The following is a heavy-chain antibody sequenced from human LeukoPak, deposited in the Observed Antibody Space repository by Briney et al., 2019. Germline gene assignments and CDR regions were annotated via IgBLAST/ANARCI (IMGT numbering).Heavy chain of an antibody. D-gene: IGHD3-16*01. CDR3: ARDWGFDY. CDR1: GFSFSNAW. V-gene: IGHV3-7*01. J-gene: IGHJ4*02. CDR2: IQQDGSAK. Sequence: GGSLRLSCVVSGFSFSNAWMTWVRQSPGKGLEWVANIQQDGSAKYYVDSVKGRFTISRDNAKNSLYLQMSSLRAEDTAVYYCARDWGFDYWGQGTLATVSS.